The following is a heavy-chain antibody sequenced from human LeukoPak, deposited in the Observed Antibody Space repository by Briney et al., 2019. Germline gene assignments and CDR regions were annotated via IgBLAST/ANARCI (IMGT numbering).Heavy chain of an antibody. CDR3: ARSGNLGFDI. CDR1: GGSISSGGYS. J-gene: IGHJ3*02. CDR2: IYHSGST. D-gene: IGHD3-10*01. Sequence: SQTLSLTCAVSGGSISSGGYSWSWIRQPPGKGLEWIGYIYHSGSTYYNPSLKSRVTMSVDRSKNQFSLKLSSVTAADTAVYYCARSGNLGFDIWGQGTMVTVSS. V-gene: IGHV4-30-2*01.